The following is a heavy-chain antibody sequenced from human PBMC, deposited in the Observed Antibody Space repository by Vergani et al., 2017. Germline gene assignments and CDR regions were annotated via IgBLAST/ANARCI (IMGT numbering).Heavy chain of an antibody. V-gene: IGHV1-69*01. CDR3: ARHAALNGGFDY. CDR1: GGPFSSYA. D-gene: IGHD2-8*01. J-gene: IGHJ4*02. Sequence: QVQLVQSGAEVKKPGSSVKVSCKAPGGPFSSYAISWVRQAPGQGLEWMGGIIPIFGTANYAQKFQGRVTITADESTSTAYMELSSLRSEDTAVYYCARHAALNGGFDYWGQGTLVTVSS. CDR2: IIPIFGTA.